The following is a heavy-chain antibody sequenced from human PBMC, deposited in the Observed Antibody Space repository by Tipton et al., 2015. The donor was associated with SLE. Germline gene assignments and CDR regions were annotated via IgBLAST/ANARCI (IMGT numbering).Heavy chain of an antibody. CDR3: ARGGAVATIYYFDY. CDR1: DGSISSYY. D-gene: IGHD5-12*01. Sequence: TLSLTCTVSDGSISSYYWSWIRQPPGKGLEWIGYIYYSGSTNYNPSLKSRVTISVDTSKNQFSLKLSSVTAADTAVYYCARGGAVATIYYFDYWGQGTLVTVSS. CDR2: IYYSGST. J-gene: IGHJ4*02. V-gene: IGHV4-59*12.